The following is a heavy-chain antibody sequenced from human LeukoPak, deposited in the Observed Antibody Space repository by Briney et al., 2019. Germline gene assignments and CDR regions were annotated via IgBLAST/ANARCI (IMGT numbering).Heavy chain of an antibody. CDR2: ISGSVGST. CDR3: AKDGRWLQSPFDY. D-gene: IGHD5-24*01. J-gene: IGHJ4*02. Sequence: GGSLRLSCAASGFTFSNYVMSWVRQAPGKGLEWVSAISGSVGSTSYADSVKGRFTISRDNSKNTLYLQMNSLRAEDTAVCYCAKDGRWLQSPFDYWGQGTLVTVSS. V-gene: IGHV3-23*01. CDR1: GFTFSNYV.